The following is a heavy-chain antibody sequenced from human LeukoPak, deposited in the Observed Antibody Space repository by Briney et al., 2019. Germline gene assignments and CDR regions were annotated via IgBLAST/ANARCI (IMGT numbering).Heavy chain of an antibody. CDR3: ATFTARRNAFDL. CDR2: IDPNSGDT. D-gene: IGHD3-16*01. V-gene: IGHV1-2*06. CDR1: GYTFTDYF. Sequence: ASVRVSCKASGYTFTDYFMHWVRQAPGQGLQWMGRIDPNSGDTKYTQKFQGRVSMTRDTSISTAYMELSRLTSDDTAVYYCATFTARRNAFDLWGQGPMDTVSS. J-gene: IGHJ3*01.